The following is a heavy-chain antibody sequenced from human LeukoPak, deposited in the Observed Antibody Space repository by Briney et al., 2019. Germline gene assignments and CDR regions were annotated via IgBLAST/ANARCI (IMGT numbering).Heavy chain of an antibody. CDR2: IWDNGNNK. CDR3: AKSGHCTSTSCYYFDS. D-gene: IGHD2-2*03. V-gene: IGHV3-33*06. J-gene: IGHJ4*02. CDR1: GFTFSNSD. Sequence: PGSSLRLSCPASGFTFSNSDMHWVRQAPGKGLEWVAVIWDNGNNKYYGDSVNGRFTISRDNSKNTLHLQMNSLRPEDSAIYYCAKSGHCTSTSCYYFDSWGQGALVTVSA.